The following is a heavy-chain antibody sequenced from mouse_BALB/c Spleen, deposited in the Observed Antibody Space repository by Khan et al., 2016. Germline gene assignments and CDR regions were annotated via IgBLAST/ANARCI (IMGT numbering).Heavy chain of an antibody. V-gene: IGHV1-9*01. CDR3: DRVAY. Sequence: QVQLKQSGAELMKPGASVKISCKASGYTFSRYWIEWVKERPGHGLAWIGEIPPGTGSTNYNEKLKGKATLTADTSSNTAYIQLSSLTSEDSAVYYCDRVAYWGRGTLVTVSA. CDR2: IPPGTGST. CDR1: GYTFSRYW. J-gene: IGHJ3*01.